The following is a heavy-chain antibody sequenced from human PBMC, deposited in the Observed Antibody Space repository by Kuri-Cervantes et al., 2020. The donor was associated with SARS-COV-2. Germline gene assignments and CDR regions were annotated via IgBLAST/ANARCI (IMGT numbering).Heavy chain of an antibody. CDR3: AKDRAGVQDF. D-gene: IGHD2-21*01. Sequence: GESLKISCAASGFNFSRTDMHWVRQAPGKGLEGVAVISHDGKNKKCIASGKGRFTISRDNSQNTLYLHMKSLRSEDTAMYYCAKDRAGVQDFWGQGTLVTVSS. V-gene: IGHV3-30*18. J-gene: IGHJ4*02. CDR2: ISHDGKNK. CDR1: GFNFSRTD.